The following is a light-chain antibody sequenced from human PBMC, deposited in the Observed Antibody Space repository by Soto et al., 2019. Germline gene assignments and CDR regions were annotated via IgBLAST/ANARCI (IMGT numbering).Light chain of an antibody. Sequence: QSALTQPASVSGSPGQSITISCTGTSSDVGGYNYVSWYQQHPGKAPKLMIYDVSNRPSGVSNRFSGSKSGNTASLTISGLQAEGEADYYCSSYTSSRPVVFGGGTKLTVL. CDR1: SSDVGGYNY. CDR2: DVS. CDR3: SSYTSSRPVV. V-gene: IGLV2-14*01. J-gene: IGLJ2*01.